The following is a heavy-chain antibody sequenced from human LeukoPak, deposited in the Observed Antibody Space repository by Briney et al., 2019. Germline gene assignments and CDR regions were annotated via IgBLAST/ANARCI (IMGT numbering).Heavy chain of an antibody. D-gene: IGHD1-26*01. CDR3: ARSGPSGSYYNWFDP. J-gene: IGHJ5*02. V-gene: IGHV4-59*01. Sequence: PSETLSLTCTVSGGSISSCYWSWIRQPPGKGLDWIGYIDYSGSTNYNPSLKSRVTISVDTSKNQFSLSLSSVIAADTAVYYCARSGPSGSYYNWFDPWGQGTLVTVSS. CDR1: GGSISSCY. CDR2: IDYSGST.